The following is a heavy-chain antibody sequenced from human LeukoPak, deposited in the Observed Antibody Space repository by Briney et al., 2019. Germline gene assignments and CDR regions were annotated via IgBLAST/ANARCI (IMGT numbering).Heavy chain of an antibody. CDR1: GFTFSRYW. CDR2: IKQDGSEK. CDR3: ARSFRRDRYYFDY. Sequence: GGSLRLSCAASGFTFSRYWMSWVRQAPGKGLEWVANIKQDGSEKYYVDFVKGRFTISRDNAKNSLYLQMNSLRAEDTAVYYCARSFRRDRYYFDYWGQGTLVTVSS. J-gene: IGHJ4*02. V-gene: IGHV3-7*01.